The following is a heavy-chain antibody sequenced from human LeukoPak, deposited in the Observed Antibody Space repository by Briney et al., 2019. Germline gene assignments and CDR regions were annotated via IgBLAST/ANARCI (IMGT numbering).Heavy chain of an antibody. V-gene: IGHV1-3*01. D-gene: IGHD3-22*01. J-gene: IGHJ4*02. CDR1: GYTFTSYA. Sequence: ASVKVSCKASGYTFTSYAMHWVRQAPGQRLEWMGWINAGNGNTKYSQKFQGRVTMTRDTSTSTVYMDLTSLRSEDTAMYYCARDGSSGYSVYWGQGTLVTVSS. CDR2: INAGNGNT. CDR3: ARDGSSGYSVY.